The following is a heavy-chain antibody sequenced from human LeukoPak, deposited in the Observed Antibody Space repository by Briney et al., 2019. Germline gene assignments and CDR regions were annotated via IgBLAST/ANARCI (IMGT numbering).Heavy chain of an antibody. Sequence: GGSLRLSCAASGFTFSNYGMHWVRQAPGKGLEWVAFIRYDANIYYADSVKGRFTISRDNSKNTLYLQMNSLRAEDTAVYYCAKRDADSLLLGGAFNIWGQGTTVTVSS. D-gene: IGHD2-15*01. CDR1: GFTFSNYG. CDR3: AKRDADSLLLGGAFNI. CDR2: IRYDANI. J-gene: IGHJ3*02. V-gene: IGHV3-30*02.